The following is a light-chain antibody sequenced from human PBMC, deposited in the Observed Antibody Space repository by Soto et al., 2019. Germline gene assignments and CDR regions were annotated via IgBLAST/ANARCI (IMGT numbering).Light chain of an antibody. CDR3: GTWDSSLNGYV. CDR2: NDK. J-gene: IGLJ1*01. V-gene: IGLV1-44*01. Sequence: QAVVTQPPSASGTPGQRITISCSGDRSNIGTNPVAWYQQLPGTAPKLLINNDKHRPSGVPDRFSGSRSGASASLAISGLQAEDEADYFCGTWDSSLNGYVFGTGTKVTVL. CDR1: RSNIGTNP.